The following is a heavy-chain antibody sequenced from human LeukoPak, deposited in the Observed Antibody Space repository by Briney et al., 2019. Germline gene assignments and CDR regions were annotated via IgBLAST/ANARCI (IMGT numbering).Heavy chain of an antibody. D-gene: IGHD2-15*01. Sequence: PGGSLRLSCAASGFTFSSYSMNWVRQAPGKGLEWVSYISSSSSTIYYADSVKGRFTISRDNAKNSLYLQMNSLRAEDTAVYYCTSPPYCSGGSCNYYYYMDVWGKGTTVTVSS. V-gene: IGHV3-48*01. J-gene: IGHJ6*03. CDR3: TSPPYCSGGSCNYYYYMDV. CDR2: ISSSSSTI. CDR1: GFTFSSYS.